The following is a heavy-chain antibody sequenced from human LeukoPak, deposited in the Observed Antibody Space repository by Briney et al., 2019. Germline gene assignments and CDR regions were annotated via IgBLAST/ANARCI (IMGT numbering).Heavy chain of an antibody. Sequence: PSETLSLTCTVSGGSISSGGYYRSWIRQHPGKGLEWIGYIYYSGSTYYNPSLKSRVTISVDTSKNQFSLKLSSVTAADTAVYYCARGELELRVGRSGAYWYFDLWGRGTLVTVSS. CDR1: GGSISSGGYY. CDR2: IYYSGST. J-gene: IGHJ2*01. CDR3: ARGELELRVGRSGAYWYFDL. D-gene: IGHD1-7*01. V-gene: IGHV4-31*03.